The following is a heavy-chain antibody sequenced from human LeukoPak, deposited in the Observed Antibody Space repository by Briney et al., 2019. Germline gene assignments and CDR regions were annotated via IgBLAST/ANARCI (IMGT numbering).Heavy chain of an antibody. J-gene: IGHJ4*02. D-gene: IGHD5-18*01. CDR3: ARDDREWIQLWSYYFDY. V-gene: IGHV4-38-2*02. CDR2: IYHSGST. CDR1: GYSISSGYY. Sequence: SETLSLTCTVSGYSISSGYYWGWIRQPPGKGLEWIGSIYHSGSTYYNPSLKSRVTISVDTSKNQFSLKLSSVTAANTAVYYCARDDREWIQLWSYYFDYWGQGTLVTVSS.